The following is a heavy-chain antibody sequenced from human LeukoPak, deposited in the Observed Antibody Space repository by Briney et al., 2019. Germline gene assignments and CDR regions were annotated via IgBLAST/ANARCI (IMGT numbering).Heavy chain of an antibody. V-gene: IGHV3-49*04. Sequence: GGSLRLSCTGSGFTFGDYAMNWVRQAPGKGLEWVGFIRSKAYGGTTEYAASVKGRFTISRDDSKGIAYLQMNSLKTEDTAVYYCTRVIVATKDYWGQGTLVTVSS. CDR2: IRSKAYGGTT. CDR1: GFTFGDYA. D-gene: IGHD5-12*01. J-gene: IGHJ4*02. CDR3: TRVIVATKDY.